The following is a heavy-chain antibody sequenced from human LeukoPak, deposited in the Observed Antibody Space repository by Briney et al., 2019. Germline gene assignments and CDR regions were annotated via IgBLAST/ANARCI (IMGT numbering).Heavy chain of an antibody. CDR3: TTIPGYSSSWSG. D-gene: IGHD6-13*01. J-gene: IGHJ4*02. Sequence: GGSLRLSCAASGFTFSNAWMSWVRQAPGKGLDWVGRIKSKTDGGTTDYAAPVKGRFTISRDDSKNTLYLQMNSLKTEDTAMYYCTTIPGYSSSWSGWGQGTLVTVSS. CDR1: GFTFSNAW. V-gene: IGHV3-15*01. CDR2: IKSKTDGGTT.